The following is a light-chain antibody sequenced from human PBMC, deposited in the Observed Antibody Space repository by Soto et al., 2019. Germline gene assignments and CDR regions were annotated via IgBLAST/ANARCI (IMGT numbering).Light chain of an antibody. CDR3: QQYESYSPWT. V-gene: IGKV1-5*01. CDR2: DAS. CDR1: QSISSW. J-gene: IGKJ1*01. Sequence: DIQMTQSPSALSASVGDRVTITCRASQSISSWLAWYQQKPANAPKLLIYDASTLQSGVPSRFSGSGSGTEFTLTISNLQPDDFATYYCQQYESYSPWTFGQGTKVDIK.